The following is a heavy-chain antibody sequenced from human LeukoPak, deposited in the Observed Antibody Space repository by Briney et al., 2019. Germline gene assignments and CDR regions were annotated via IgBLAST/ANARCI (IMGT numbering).Heavy chain of an antibody. D-gene: IGHD3-10*01. CDR2: ISYDGSNK. V-gene: IGHV3-30*04. CDR3: AKDEDYYYGSGSYYPDY. CDR1: GFTFSSYA. Sequence: GGSLRLSCAASGFTFSSYAMHWVRQAPGKGLEWVAVISYDGSNKYYADSVKGRFTISRDNSKNTLYLQMNSLRAEDTAVYYCAKDEDYYYGSGSYYPDYWGQGTLVTVSS. J-gene: IGHJ4*02.